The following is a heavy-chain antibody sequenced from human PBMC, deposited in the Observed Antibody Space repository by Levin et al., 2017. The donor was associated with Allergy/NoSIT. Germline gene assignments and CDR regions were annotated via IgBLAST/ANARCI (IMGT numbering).Heavy chain of an antibody. V-gene: IGHV3-33*01. J-gene: IGHJ6*02. CDR3: ARDAPLDRGSYGLGGMDV. CDR2: IWYDGSNK. D-gene: IGHD1-26*01. CDR1: GFTFSSYG. Sequence: GESLKISCAASGFTFSSYGMHWVRQAPGKGLEWVAVIWYDGSNKYYADSVKGRFTISRDNSKNTLYLQMNSLRAEDTAVYYCARDAPLDRGSYGLGGMDVWGQGTTVTVSS.